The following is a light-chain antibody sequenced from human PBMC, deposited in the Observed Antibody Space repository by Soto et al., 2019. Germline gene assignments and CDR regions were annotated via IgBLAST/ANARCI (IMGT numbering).Light chain of an antibody. V-gene: IGLV4-69*01. J-gene: IGLJ2*01. Sequence: QSVLTQSPSASASLGASVKLTCTLSCGHSSYAIAWHQQQPEKGPRYLMKLNSDGSHSKGDGIPDRFSGSSSGAERYLTISSLQSEDEADYYCQTWGTGIDVVFGGGTKLTVL. CDR1: CGHSSYA. CDR3: QTWGTGIDVV. CDR2: LNSDGSH.